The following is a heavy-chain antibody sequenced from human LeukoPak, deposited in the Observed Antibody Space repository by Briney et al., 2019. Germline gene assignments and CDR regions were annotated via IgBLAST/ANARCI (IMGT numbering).Heavy chain of an antibody. J-gene: IGHJ6*02. CDR2: IGQDGSEK. CDR3: AVGGSGMDV. V-gene: IGHV3-7*01. Sequence: GGSLRLSCAASGFIFSDYWMTWVRQAPGKGLEWVANIGQDGSEKYYVASVKGRFTISRDNAKKSLYLQMNSLRAEDTALYYCAVGGSGMDVWGQGTTVTVSS. CDR1: GFIFSDYW. D-gene: IGHD3-16*01.